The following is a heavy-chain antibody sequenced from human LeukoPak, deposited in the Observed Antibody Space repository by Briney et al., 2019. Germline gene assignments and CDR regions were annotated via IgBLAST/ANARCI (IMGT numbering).Heavy chain of an antibody. CDR3: AKDSSGWYYFDY. CDR2: IRYDGSNK. Sequence: GGSLRLSCAASGFTFSSYGMHWVRQAPGKGLEWVAFIRYDGSNKYYADSVKGRFTISRDYSKNTLYLQMNSLRAEDTAVYYCAKDSSGWYYFDYWGQGTLVTVSS. CDR1: GFTFSSYG. V-gene: IGHV3-30*02. D-gene: IGHD6-19*01. J-gene: IGHJ4*02.